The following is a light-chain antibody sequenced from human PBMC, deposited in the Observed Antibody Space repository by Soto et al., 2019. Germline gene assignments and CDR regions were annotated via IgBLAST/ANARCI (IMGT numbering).Light chain of an antibody. V-gene: IGLV2-8*01. Sequence: QSVLTQPSSASGSPGESVTMSCTGTSRDVGAYVYVSWFQQHPGKAPKLLIYGNSNRPSGVPDRFSGSKSGTSASLAITGLQAEDEADYYCQSYDSSLSAWMFGGGTKLTVL. CDR3: QSYDSSLSAWM. CDR2: GNS. CDR1: SRDVGAYVY. J-gene: IGLJ3*02.